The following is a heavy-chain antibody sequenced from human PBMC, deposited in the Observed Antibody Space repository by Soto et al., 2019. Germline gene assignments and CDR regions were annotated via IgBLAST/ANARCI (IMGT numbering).Heavy chain of an antibody. D-gene: IGHD3-10*01. J-gene: IGHJ2*01. CDR1: GFTFSNAW. V-gene: IGHV3-15*01. Sequence: EVQLVESGGGLVKRGGSLRLSCAASGFTFSNAWMSWVRQAPGKGLEWVGRIKSKTDGGTTDYAAPVKGRFTISRDDSKNTLYLQMNSLKTEDTAVYYCTTAPGIRSGELFEVGLDWYFDLWRRGTLVTVSS. CDR3: TTAPGIRSGELFEVGLDWYFDL. CDR2: IKSKTDGGTT.